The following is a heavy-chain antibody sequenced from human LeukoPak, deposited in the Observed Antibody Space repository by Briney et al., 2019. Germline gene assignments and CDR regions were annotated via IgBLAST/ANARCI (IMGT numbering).Heavy chain of an antibody. CDR2: IYSGGST. Sequence: PGGSLRLSCAASGFTVSSNYMSWVRQAPGKGLEWVSIIYSGGSTDYADSVKGRFTISRDNSKNTLYLQMNSLRAEDRAVYYCARDGDYSLGFDPWGQGTLVTVSS. V-gene: IGHV3-66*01. CDR1: GFTVSSNY. D-gene: IGHD4-17*01. CDR3: ARDGDYSLGFDP. J-gene: IGHJ5*02.